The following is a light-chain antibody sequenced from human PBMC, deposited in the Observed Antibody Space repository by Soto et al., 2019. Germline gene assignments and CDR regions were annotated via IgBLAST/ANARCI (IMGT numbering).Light chain of an antibody. CDR1: QTISSW. V-gene: IGKV1-5*03. Sequence: DIQMTQSPSTLSGAVGDRVTITCRASQTISSWLAWYQQKPGKAPKLLIYKASTLKSGVPSRFSGSGSGTEVTLTISRLPPDDFSTYYCQHYNSYSEAVGQGTKVELK. J-gene: IGKJ1*01. CDR2: KAS. CDR3: QHYNSYSEA.